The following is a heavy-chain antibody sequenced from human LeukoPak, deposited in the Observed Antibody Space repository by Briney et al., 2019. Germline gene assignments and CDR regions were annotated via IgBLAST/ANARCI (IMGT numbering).Heavy chain of an antibody. V-gene: IGHV1-46*01. D-gene: IGHD1-26*01. CDR1: GYTFTSYY. Sequence: GASVKVSCKASGYTFTSYYMHWVRQAPGQGLEWMGIINPSGGSTSYAQKFQGRVTMTRDMSMSTVYMELSSLRSEDTAVYHCARDSGSYIDYWGQGTLVTVSS. CDR2: INPSGGST. CDR3: ARDSGSYIDY. J-gene: IGHJ4*02.